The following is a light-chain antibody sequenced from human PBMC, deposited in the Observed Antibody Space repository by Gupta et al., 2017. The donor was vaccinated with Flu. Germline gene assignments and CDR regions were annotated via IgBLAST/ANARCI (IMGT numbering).Light chain of an antibody. V-gene: IGKV4-1*01. CDR2: WVS. CDR3: QQYESTPRT. J-gene: IGKJ1*01. CDR1: QSVLYSSNNKNY. Sequence: DIVMTQSPDSLAVSLGERATINCKSSQSVLYSSNNKNYLAWYQQKPGQPPKLLIYWVSTRESGVPDRFSGSGSGTDFTLTISSLQAEDVAVYYCQQYESTPRTFGQGTKVEIK.